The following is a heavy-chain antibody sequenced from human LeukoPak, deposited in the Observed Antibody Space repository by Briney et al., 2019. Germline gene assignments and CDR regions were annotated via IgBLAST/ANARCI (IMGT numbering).Heavy chain of an antibody. D-gene: IGHD3-22*01. V-gene: IGHV3-21*01. CDR3: ARIVDYYDSSGYYLDY. CDR2: ISSSSSYI. CDR1: GFTFSSYS. J-gene: IGHJ4*02. Sequence: GGSLRLSCAASGFTFSSYSMNWVRQAPGKGLEWVSSISSSSSYIYYADSVKGRFTISRDNAKSSLYLQMNSLRAEDTAVYYCARIVDYYDSSGYYLDYWGQGSLVTVSA.